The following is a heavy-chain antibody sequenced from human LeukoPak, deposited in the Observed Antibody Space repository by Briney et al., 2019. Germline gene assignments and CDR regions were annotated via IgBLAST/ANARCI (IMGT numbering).Heavy chain of an antibody. CDR3: AKTRSSSVPSGSFDY. J-gene: IGHJ4*02. CDR1: GFTFSSYA. Sequence: PGGSLRLSCAASGFTFSSYAMSWVRQAPGKGLEWVSGISGSGGSTYYADSVKGRFTISRDNSKNTLYLQMNSLRAEDTAIYYCAKTRSSSVPSGSFDYWGQGTLVTVSS. CDR2: ISGSGGST. V-gene: IGHV3-23*01. D-gene: IGHD6-13*01.